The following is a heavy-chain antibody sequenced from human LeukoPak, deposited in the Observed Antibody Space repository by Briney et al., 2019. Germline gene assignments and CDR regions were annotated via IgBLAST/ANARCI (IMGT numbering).Heavy chain of an antibody. Sequence: PGGSLRLSCAASGFTFSDYYMSWIRQAPGKGLEWASYISSSSSYTNYADSVKGRFTISRDNAKNSLYLQMNSLRAEDTAVYYCAKYLYNWNDGGSVDYWGQGTLVTVSS. D-gene: IGHD1-1*01. CDR1: GFTFSDYY. CDR2: ISSSSSYT. V-gene: IGHV3-11*06. J-gene: IGHJ4*02. CDR3: AKYLYNWNDGGSVDY.